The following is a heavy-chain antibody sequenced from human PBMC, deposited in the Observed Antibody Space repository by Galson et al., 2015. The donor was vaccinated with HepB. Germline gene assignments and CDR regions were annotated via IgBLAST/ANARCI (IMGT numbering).Heavy chain of an antibody. CDR1: GYSFTSYN. D-gene: IGHD4-23*01. V-gene: IGHV1-8*01. J-gene: IGHJ4*02. CDR3: ATEGFYGGDDY. Sequence: SVKVSCKASGYSFTSYNVHWVRQAAVQGLVWMGWMNPNSGDTDYAQNFQGRLTMTRNTATRTAYLELSSLISEDTAIYFCATEGFYGGDDYWGQGTLVIVAS. CDR2: MNPNSGDT.